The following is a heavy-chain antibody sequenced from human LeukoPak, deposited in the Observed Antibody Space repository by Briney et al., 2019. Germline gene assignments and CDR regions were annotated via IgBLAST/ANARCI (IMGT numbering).Heavy chain of an antibody. CDR2: IKQDGSEK. Sequence: GGSLRLSRAASGFTFSNYGMTWVRQAPGKGLEWVANIKQDGSEKYYVDSVKGRFTISRDNAKNSLYLQMSSLRAEDMAVYYCARGHVWFDPWGQGTLVTVSS. CDR1: GFTFSNYG. J-gene: IGHJ5*02. CDR3: ARGHVWFDP. V-gene: IGHV3-7*05.